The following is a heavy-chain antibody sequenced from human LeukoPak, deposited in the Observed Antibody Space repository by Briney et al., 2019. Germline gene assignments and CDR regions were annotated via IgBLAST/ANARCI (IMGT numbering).Heavy chain of an antibody. J-gene: IGHJ5*02. CDR2: IIPMFGEA. CDR3: AREESITIFGVASNWFDP. CDR1: GGTFSIYV. Sequence: GASVKVSCKASGGTFSIYVFNWVRQAPGQGLEWMGGIIPMFGEAYYAQSFQGRVTVSADKSTSTVYMELRSLRSEDTAVYYCAREESITIFGVASNWFDPWGQGTLVTVSS. V-gene: IGHV1-69*06. D-gene: IGHD3-3*01.